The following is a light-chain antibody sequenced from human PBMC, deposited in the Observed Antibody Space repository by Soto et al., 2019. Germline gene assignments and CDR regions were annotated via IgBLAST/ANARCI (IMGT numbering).Light chain of an antibody. CDR2: DAS. CDR3: QQRTDWPIT. J-gene: IGKJ5*01. CDR1: QTLSTY. Sequence: EIVLTQSPGTLSLSPGERATLSCRASQTLSTYLGWYQQKPGQAPRLLIYDASTRATGIPARFSGSGSGTDFTLTISSLEPEDFAVYSCQQRTDWPITFGQGTRLEIK. V-gene: IGKV3-11*01.